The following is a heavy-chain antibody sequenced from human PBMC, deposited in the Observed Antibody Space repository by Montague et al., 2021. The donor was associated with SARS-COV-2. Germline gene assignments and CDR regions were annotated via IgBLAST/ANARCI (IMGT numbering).Heavy chain of an antibody. J-gene: IGHJ6*02. CDR3: VRGAEEAHFAMDV. D-gene: IGHD3-10*01. Sequence: SETLSLTCIVPGGFISDNYYWAWIRQAPGKGLEWRGSLYRSGSVYSNPSLKSRVSISVDKSKNHFSLRLTSATAAETAVYYCVRGAEEAHFAMDVWGQGTTVTVSS. V-gene: IGHV4-39*02. CDR1: GGFISDNYY. CDR2: LYRSGSV.